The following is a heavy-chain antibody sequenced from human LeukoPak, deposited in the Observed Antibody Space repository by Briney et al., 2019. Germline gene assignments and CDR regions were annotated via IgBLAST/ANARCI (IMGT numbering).Heavy chain of an antibody. CDR3: ARGWQQLGYDY. CDR1: GDSISSSGYS. J-gene: IGHJ4*02. D-gene: IGHD6-13*01. V-gene: IGHV4-31*03. CDR2: IFYNGNT. Sequence: PSETLSLTCTVSGDSISSSGYSWSWIRHHPGEGLEWIGCIFYNGNTYFDSSLKSRVTMSVHTSKNQFFLRLTSVTAAHTAVYYCARGWQQLGYDYWGQGTLVTVSS.